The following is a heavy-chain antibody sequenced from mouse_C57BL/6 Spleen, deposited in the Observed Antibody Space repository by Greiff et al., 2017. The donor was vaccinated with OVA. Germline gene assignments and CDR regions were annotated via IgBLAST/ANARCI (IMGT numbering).Heavy chain of an antibody. CDR2: IYPSDSET. V-gene: IGHV1-61*01. Sequence: VQLQQSGAELVRPGSSVKLSCKASGYTFTSYWMDWVKQRPGQGLEWIGNIYPSDSETHYNQKFKDKATLTVDKSSSTAYMQLSSLTSEDSAVYYCARRYYSNWDYWGQGTTLTVSS. CDR1: GYTFTSYW. D-gene: IGHD2-5*01. J-gene: IGHJ2*01. CDR3: ARRYYSNWDY.